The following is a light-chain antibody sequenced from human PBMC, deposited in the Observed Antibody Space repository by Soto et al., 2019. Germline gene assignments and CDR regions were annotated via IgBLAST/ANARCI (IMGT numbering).Light chain of an antibody. J-gene: IGLJ1*01. CDR1: TNDVGDYNY. CDR3: SSYTNINTRACV. Sequence: QSALTQPASVSGSPGQSITISCTGTTNDVGDYNYVAWYQQHSGKVPRLMIYEVTDRPSGVSNRFSGSKSGNTASLTISGLQAEDEAEYYCSSYTNINTRACVFGTGTKLTVL. CDR2: EVT. V-gene: IGLV2-14*01.